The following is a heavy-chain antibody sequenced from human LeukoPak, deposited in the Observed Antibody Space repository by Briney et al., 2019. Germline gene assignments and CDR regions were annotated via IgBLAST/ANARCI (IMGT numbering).Heavy chain of an antibody. D-gene: IGHD3-10*02. Sequence: PGGSLRLSCAASGFTFDDYAMHWVRQAPGKGLEWVSGISWNSGSIGYADSVKGRFTISRDNAKNSLYLQMNSLRAEDTALYYCAKDVFGELSGSFDYWGQGTLVTVSS. V-gene: IGHV3-9*01. CDR2: ISWNSGSI. CDR1: GFTFDDYA. J-gene: IGHJ4*02. CDR3: AKDVFGELSGSFDY.